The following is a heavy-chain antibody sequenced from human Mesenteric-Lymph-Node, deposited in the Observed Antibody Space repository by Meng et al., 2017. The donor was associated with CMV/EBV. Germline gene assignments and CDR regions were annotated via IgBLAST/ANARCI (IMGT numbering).Heavy chain of an antibody. CDR1: GFTFSDYF. CDR3: ARDLWGRRYYFDY. J-gene: IGHJ4*02. V-gene: IGHV3-11*01. CDR2: ISSYGSSI. D-gene: IGHD2/OR15-2a*01. Sequence: GGSLRLSCAASGFTFSDYFMIWIRQAPGKGLEWVSYISSYGSSIYYADSVKGRFTISRDNAKNSLYLQMNSLRAEDTAVYYCARDLWGRRYYFDYWGQGTLVTVSS.